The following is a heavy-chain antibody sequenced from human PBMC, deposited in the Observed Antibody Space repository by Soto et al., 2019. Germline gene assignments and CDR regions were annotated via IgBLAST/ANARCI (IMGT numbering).Heavy chain of an antibody. CDR1: GHSFTRDW. J-gene: IGHJ6*02. Sequence: GESLKISCKGSGHSFTRDWISWVRQMPGKGLEWMGRIDPSDSYTNYSPSFQGHVTISADKSISTAYLQWSSLKASDTAMYYCARLGRYYYGMDVWGQGTTVTVAS. CDR3: ARLGRYYYGMDV. V-gene: IGHV5-10-1*01. CDR2: IDPSDSYT. D-gene: IGHD3-10*01.